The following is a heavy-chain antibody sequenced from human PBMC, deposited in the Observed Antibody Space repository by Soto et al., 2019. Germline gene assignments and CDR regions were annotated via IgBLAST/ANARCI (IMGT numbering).Heavy chain of an antibody. V-gene: IGHV1-69*06. CDR2: IVPMFGTS. CDR1: GGTSTRYA. D-gene: IGHD3-3*01. Sequence: QERLVQSGAEVRKPGSSVKVSCKVTGGTSTRYAINWVRQAPGQGRGWMGGIVPMFGTSKYAQKCQGRVTITADTSTNIAYMELRSLRCEDTAVYYCNRGSEYDFWSGYLWGQGTLVSVSS. J-gene: IGHJ4*02. CDR3: NRGSEYDFWSGYL.